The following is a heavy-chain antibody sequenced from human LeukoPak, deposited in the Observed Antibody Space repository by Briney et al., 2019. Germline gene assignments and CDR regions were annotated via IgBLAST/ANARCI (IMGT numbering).Heavy chain of an antibody. V-gene: IGHV3-53*04. CDR3: ARAYDSSGYYPEYFQD. CDR1: GFTFSSYS. D-gene: IGHD3-22*01. J-gene: IGHJ1*01. Sequence: GGSLRLSCVASGFTFSSYSMNWVRQAPGKGLEWVSIIYGGGTTYYADSVKGRFTISRHNSKNTLYLQMNSLRADDTAVYYCARAYDSSGYYPEYFQDWGQGTLVTVS. CDR2: IYGGGTT.